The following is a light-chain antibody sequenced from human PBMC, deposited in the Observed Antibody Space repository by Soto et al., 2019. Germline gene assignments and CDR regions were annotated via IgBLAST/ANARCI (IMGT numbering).Light chain of an antibody. CDR1: SCHIGGYDY. V-gene: IGLV2-14*01. Sequence: QCALTQPASVSGSPGQSITLSCTGTSCHIGGYDYVSWYQRHPGKAPILIIYDVNNRPSGVSNRFSGSKSGNTAYLTISGLQAEDEADYYCTSYASGSSHVVFGGGTKLTAL. J-gene: IGLJ2*01. CDR3: TSYASGSSHVV. CDR2: DVN.